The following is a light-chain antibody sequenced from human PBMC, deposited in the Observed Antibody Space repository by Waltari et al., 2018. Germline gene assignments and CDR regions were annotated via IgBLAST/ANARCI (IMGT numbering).Light chain of an antibody. V-gene: IGLV1-40*01. CDR1: GPNTGAGYD. CDR3: QSYDTSLSVV. J-gene: IGLJ3*02. CDR2: GST. Sequence: QSVLTHPPSVSGAPGQRVTISSTRRGPNTGAGYDVHWYQQLPRAATKLLIYGSTSRPLGVPARFFGSTSGTSASLAITGLQAEDEADYYCQSYDTSLSVVFGGGTKLTVL.